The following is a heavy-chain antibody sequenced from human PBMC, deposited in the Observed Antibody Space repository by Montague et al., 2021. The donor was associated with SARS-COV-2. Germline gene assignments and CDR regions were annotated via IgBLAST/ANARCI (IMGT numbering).Heavy chain of an antibody. Sequence: SLRLSCAASGFTFSSYAMSWVRQAPGKGLEWVSAISGSGGSTYYADSVKGRFTISRDNSKNTLYLQMNSLRAEDTAVYYGAGTPLWFGELLYYYGMDVWGQGTTVTVSS. CDR2: ISGSGGST. CDR3: AGTPLWFGELLYYYGMDV. CDR1: GFTFSSYA. D-gene: IGHD3-10*01. J-gene: IGHJ6*02. V-gene: IGHV3-23*01.